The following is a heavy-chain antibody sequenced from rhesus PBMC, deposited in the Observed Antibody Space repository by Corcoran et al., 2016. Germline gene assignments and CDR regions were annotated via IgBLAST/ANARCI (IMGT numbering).Heavy chain of an antibody. Sequence: QLVGSGGCLVQPGGSLFLYWSASVFPFIIFFMQWVRQATGKGLEWIAAINSGGGSTYYADSVKGRFTSSRDNSKSTLSLQMNSLRPEDTAVYYCAKWGAGTTDSLDVWGRGVLVTVSS. CDR1: VFPFIIFF. J-gene: IGHJ5-2*02. D-gene: IGHD1-14*01. CDR2: INSGGGST. CDR3: AKWGAGTTDSLDV. V-gene: IGHV3S25*01.